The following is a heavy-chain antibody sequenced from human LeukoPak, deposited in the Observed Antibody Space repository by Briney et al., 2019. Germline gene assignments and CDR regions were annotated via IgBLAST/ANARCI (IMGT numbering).Heavy chain of an antibody. Sequence: PSETLSLTCTVSGGSISSSSYYWGWIRQPPGKGLEWIGSIYYSGSTYYNPSLKSRVTISVDTSKNQFSLKLSSVTAADTAVYYCARQSLYYYDSSGTQTWGYWGQGTLVTVSS. CDR1: GGSISSSSYY. D-gene: IGHD3-22*01. V-gene: IGHV4-39*01. CDR2: IYYSGST. CDR3: ARQSLYYYDSSGTQTWGY. J-gene: IGHJ4*02.